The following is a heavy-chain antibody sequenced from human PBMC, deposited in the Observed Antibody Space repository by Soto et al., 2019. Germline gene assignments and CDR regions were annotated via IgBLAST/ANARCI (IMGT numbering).Heavy chain of an antibody. CDR1: RFTFSSYG. J-gene: IGHJ6*02. CDR2: ISYDGSNI. V-gene: IGHV3-30*18. Sequence: QVQLVESGGGVVQPGRSLRLSCAASRFTFSSYGMHWVRQAPGKGLEWVAAISYDGSNINYADSVKGRFTISRDNSKNTLYLQMNGLRGEDTAVYHCAKGLVGYVFGVQDYHYGMDVWGQGTTVTVSS. CDR3: AKGLVGYVFGVQDYHYGMDV. D-gene: IGHD2-8*02.